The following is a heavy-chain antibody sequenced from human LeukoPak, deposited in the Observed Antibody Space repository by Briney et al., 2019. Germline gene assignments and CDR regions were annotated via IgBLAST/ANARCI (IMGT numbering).Heavy chain of an antibody. D-gene: IGHD3-3*01. CDR1: GFTFSSYW. J-gene: IGHJ4*02. CDR3: ARNDFWSGYFIDY. Sequence: GGSLRLSCAASGFTFSSYWMHWVRQAPGKGLVWVSRINSDGSSTRYADSVKGLFTISRDNAKNTLYLQMNSLRAEDTAVYYCARNDFWSGYFIDYWGQGTLVTVSS. CDR2: INSDGSST. V-gene: IGHV3-74*01.